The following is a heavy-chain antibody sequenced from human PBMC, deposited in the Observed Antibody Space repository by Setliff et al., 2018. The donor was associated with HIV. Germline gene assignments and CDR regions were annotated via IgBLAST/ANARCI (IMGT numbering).Heavy chain of an antibody. Sequence: SVKVSCKTSGDTLSSYAITWVRQAPGQGLEWMGRIIPIFGTADYAQKFQGRVTLTADESTSIAYMELNSLRSEDTAVYYCAEGGLGGGDYYYMDVWGKGTTVTVSS. CDR2: IIPIFGTA. J-gene: IGHJ6*03. D-gene: IGHD1-26*01. V-gene: IGHV1-69*13. CDR3: AEGGLGGGDYYYMDV. CDR1: GDTLSSYA.